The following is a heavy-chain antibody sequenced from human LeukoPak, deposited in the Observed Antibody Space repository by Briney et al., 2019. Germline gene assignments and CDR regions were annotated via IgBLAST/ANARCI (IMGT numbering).Heavy chain of an antibody. Sequence: SETLSLTCTVSGGSITDYHWIWIRQPAGKGLEWIGRLYTSGSTNYNPSLKSRVSMSVDTSKNQFSLKLSSVTAADTAVYYCAREVATISREYYFDNWGQGTLVTVSS. V-gene: IGHV4-4*07. CDR1: GGSITDYH. J-gene: IGHJ4*02. D-gene: IGHD5-12*01. CDR3: AREVATISREYYFDN. CDR2: LYTSGST.